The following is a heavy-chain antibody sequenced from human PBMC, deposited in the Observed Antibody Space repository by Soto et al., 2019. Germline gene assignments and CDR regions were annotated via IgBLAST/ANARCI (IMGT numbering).Heavy chain of an antibody. V-gene: IGHV1-8*01. J-gene: IGHJ4*02. CDR1: GYTFTSYD. CDR3: AGGGRGWGGGIDY. D-gene: IGHD3-16*01. CDR2: MNPNSGNT. Sequence: QVQLVQSGAEVKKPGASVKVSCKASGYTFTSYDINWVRQATGQGLEWMGWMNPNSGNTGYAQKFKGRVIMTGNNTIRTAYIGLTLLRSEYTAVYYCAGGGRGWGGGIDYWGQGTLVTVSS.